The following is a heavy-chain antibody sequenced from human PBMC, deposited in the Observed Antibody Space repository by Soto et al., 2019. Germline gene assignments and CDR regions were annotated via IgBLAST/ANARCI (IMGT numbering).Heavy chain of an antibody. CDR1: GFTFSSYA. D-gene: IGHD3-9*01. CDR2: ISGSGGST. V-gene: IGHV3-23*01. CDR3: AKYYDILTGYPDWFDP. Sequence: HPGGSLRLSCAASGFTFSSYAMTWVRQAPGKGLEWVSVISGSGGSTYFADSVKGRFTISRDNSNNTLYLQMNSLRAEDTAVYYCAKYYDILTGYPDWFDPWGQGTLVTVSS. J-gene: IGHJ5*02.